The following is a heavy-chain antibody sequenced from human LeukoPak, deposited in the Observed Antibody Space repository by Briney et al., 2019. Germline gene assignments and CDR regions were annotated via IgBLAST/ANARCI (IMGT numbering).Heavy chain of an antibody. CDR2: IIPIFGTA. CDR3: ARALTGRCSSTSCYFGY. CDR1: GGTFSSYA. Sequence: ASVKVSCKASGGTFSSYAISWVRQAPGQGLEWMGGIIPIFGTANYAQKFQGRVTITTDESTSTAYMELRSLRSDDTAVYYCARALTGRCSSTSCYFGYWGQGTLVTVSS. J-gene: IGHJ4*02. D-gene: IGHD2-2*01. V-gene: IGHV1-69*05.